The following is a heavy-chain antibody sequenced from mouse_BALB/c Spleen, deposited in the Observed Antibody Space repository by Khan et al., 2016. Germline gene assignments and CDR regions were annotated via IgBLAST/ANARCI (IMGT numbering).Heavy chain of an antibody. D-gene: IGHD2-3*01. J-gene: IGHJ2*01. V-gene: IGHV6-6*01. Sequence: EVKLEESGGGLVQPGGSMKLSCAASGFTFSDAWMDWVRQFPEKGLEWVAEIRSKANNHATYYAESVKGRFSITSDESKRSVNLHLNSLRTADTSIDSCKGRGLLRHYFDCCVQGSTLTVSS. CDR3: KGRGLLRHYFDC. CDR1: GFTFSDAW. CDR2: IRSKANNHAT.